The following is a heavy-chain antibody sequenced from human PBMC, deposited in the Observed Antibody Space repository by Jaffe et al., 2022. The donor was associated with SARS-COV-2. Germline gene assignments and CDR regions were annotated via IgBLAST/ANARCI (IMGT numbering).Heavy chain of an antibody. Sequence: EVQLVESGGGLVQPGGSRRLSCAASGFTFSGHWIHWVRQAPGKGLVWVSRINTDGNTISYADSVKGRFTISRDNAKNMGYLQMNNLRAEDTAVYYCVRDAAGTINQYYGMDVWGRGTTVTVSS. CDR3: VRDAAGTINQYYGMDV. J-gene: IGHJ6*02. CDR1: GFTFSGHW. CDR2: INTDGNTI. D-gene: IGHD6-19*01. V-gene: IGHV3-74*01.